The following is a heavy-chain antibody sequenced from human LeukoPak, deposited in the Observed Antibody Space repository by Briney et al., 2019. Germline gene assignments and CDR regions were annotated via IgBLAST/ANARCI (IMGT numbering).Heavy chain of an antibody. Sequence: PSETLSLTCTVSGGSISSYYGSWIRQPAGKGLEWIGRIYTSGSTNYNPSLKSRVTMSVDTSKNQSTLKLSSVTAANTAVYYCASSMSHVVRGAYYMDVWGKGTPVTVSS. CDR3: ASSMSHVVRGAYYMDV. CDR2: IYTSGST. D-gene: IGHD3-10*01. J-gene: IGHJ6*03. CDR1: GGSISSYY. V-gene: IGHV4-4*07.